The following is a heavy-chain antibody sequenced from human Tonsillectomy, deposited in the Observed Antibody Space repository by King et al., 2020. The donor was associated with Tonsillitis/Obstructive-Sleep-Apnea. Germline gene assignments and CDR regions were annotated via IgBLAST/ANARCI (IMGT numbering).Heavy chain of an antibody. CDR3: AKGSHDFDY. V-gene: IGHV3-23*04. Sequence: VQLVESGGGLVQPGGSLRLSCAASGFTFSSYAMSWVRQAPGKGLEWGSGFGAGGGSTYYADSVKGRFTISRDNSRNTLYLQMNSLRAEDTAIYYCAKGSHDFDYWGQGTLVTVSS. J-gene: IGHJ4*02. CDR1: GFTFSSYA. CDR2: FGAGGGST.